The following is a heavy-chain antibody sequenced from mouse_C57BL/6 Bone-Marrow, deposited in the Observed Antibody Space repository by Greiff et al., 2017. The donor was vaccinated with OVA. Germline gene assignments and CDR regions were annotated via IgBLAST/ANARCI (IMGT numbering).Heavy chain of an antibody. CDR2: IWGGGST. CDR1: GFSLTSYG. J-gene: IGHJ4*01. V-gene: IGHV2-9*01. CDR3: AKRGIYDGYPRAMDY. D-gene: IGHD2-3*01. Sequence: VKLQQSGPGLVAPSQSLSITCTVSGFSLTSYGVDWVRQPPGKGLEWLGVIWGGGSTNYNSALMSRLSISKDTSKSQVFLKMNSLQTDDTAMYYCAKRGIYDGYPRAMDYWGQGTSVTVSS.